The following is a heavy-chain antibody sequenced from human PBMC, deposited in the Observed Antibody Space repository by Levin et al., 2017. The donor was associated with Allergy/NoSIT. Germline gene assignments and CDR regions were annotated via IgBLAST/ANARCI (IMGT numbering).Heavy chain of an antibody. CDR2: IYTSGST. J-gene: IGHJ6*02. CDR1: GGSIRSYY. CDR3: ARDLNLHGMDV. V-gene: IGHV4-4*07. Sequence: SQTLSLPCTVSGGSIRSYYWSWIRQPAGKGLEWIGRIYTSGSTNYNPSLKSRVTMSVDTSKNQFSLKLSSVTAADTAVYYCARDLNLHGMDVWGQGTTVTVSS.